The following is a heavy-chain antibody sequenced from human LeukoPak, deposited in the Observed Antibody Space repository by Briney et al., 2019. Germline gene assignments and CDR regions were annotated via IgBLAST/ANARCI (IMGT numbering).Heavy chain of an antibody. CDR2: IRSDGNNK. V-gene: IGHV3-30*02. J-gene: IGHJ6*03. CDR3: ARATGTLYYYYMDV. Sequence: PGGSLRLSCAASGFTFSNYAMHWVRQAPGKGLEWVAFIRSDGNNKYYADSVKGRFTISRDNAKNSLYLQMNSLRAEDTAVYYCARATGTLYYYYMDVWGKGTTVTISS. CDR1: GFTFSNYA. D-gene: IGHD3-10*01.